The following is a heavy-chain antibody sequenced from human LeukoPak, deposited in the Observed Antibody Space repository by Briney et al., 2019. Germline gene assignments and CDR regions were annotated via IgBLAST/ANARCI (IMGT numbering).Heavy chain of an antibody. J-gene: IGHJ4*02. CDR2: IHYSGRT. CDR1: GGSISNYY. D-gene: IGHD4-23*01. Sequence: SETLSLTCTVSGGSISNYYWSWIRQAPGKGLEWIAYIHYSGRTHYNPSLKSRVTISVDTAKNQFSLKLSSVTAADTAVYYCARRTTVVAHYSDYWGQGTLVTVSS. V-gene: IGHV4-59*01. CDR3: ARRTTVVAHYSDY.